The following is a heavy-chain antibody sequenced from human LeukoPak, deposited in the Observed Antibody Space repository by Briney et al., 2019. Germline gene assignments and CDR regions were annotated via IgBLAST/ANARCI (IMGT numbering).Heavy chain of an antibody. CDR1: GFTFSSYW. Sequence: GGSLRLLCAASGFTFSSYWMSGVREARGKGLEGVANRKQDGSEKYYVDSVKGRFTISRDNAKNLLYLQMNSLRPEDTAVYYCARVAPTGAFDIWGQGAMVTVSS. V-gene: IGHV3-7*01. CDR2: RKQDGSEK. J-gene: IGHJ3*02. CDR3: ARVAPTGAFDI.